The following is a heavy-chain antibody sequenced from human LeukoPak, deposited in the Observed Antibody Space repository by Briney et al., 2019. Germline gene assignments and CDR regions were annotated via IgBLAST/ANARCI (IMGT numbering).Heavy chain of an antibody. CDR1: GFTFSSYS. Sequence: GGSLRLSCAASGFTFSSYSMNWVRQAPGEGLEWVSYISSLSGTIYYADSVKGRFTISRDNAKNSLYLQMNSLRAEDTAVYYCASIRYYYDSSGYALWGQGTLVTVSS. V-gene: IGHV3-48*01. D-gene: IGHD3-22*01. J-gene: IGHJ4*02. CDR2: ISSLSGTI. CDR3: ASIRYYYDSSGYAL.